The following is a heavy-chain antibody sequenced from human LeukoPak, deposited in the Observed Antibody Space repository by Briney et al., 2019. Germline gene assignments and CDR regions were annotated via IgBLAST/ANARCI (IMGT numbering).Heavy chain of an antibody. Sequence: SVKVSFQASGFTFTSSAMQWVRQARGQPLEWIGWIVVGSGNTNYAQKFQERVTITRDMSTITAYMELSSLRSEDTAVYYCAAGRQQLAFDYWGQGTLVTVSS. CDR2: IVVGSGNT. D-gene: IGHD6-13*01. V-gene: IGHV1-58*02. CDR3: AAGRQQLAFDY. J-gene: IGHJ4*02. CDR1: GFTFTSSA.